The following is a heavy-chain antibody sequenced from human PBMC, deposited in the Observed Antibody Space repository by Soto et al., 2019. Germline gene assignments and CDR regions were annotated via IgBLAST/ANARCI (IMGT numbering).Heavy chain of an antibody. D-gene: IGHD5-18*01. CDR1: GGSISSHY. CDR3: ARDRGRGYSYGLRVYYYYGMDV. V-gene: IGHV4-59*11. Sequence: SETLSLTCTVSGGSISSHYWSWIRQPPGKGLEWIGYIYYSGSTNYNPSLKSRVTISVDTSKNQFSLKLSSVTAADTAVYYCARDRGRGYSYGLRVYYYYGMDVWGQGTTVTVSS. CDR2: IYYSGST. J-gene: IGHJ6*02.